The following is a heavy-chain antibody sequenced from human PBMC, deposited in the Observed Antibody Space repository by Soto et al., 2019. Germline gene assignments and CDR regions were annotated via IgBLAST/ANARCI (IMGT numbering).Heavy chain of an antibody. J-gene: IGHJ5*02. Sequence: AGKATCKARVYTFTGSYMHSGLQAPGQGLEWMGWINPNSGGTNYAQKFQGRVTMTRDTSISTDYMELSRLRSDDTAVYYCESVRHGSLLASWGQGSLVTGSS. CDR1: VYTFTGSY. CDR3: ESVRHGSLLAS. CDR2: INPNSGGT. V-gene: IGHV1-2*02. D-gene: IGHD2-15*01.